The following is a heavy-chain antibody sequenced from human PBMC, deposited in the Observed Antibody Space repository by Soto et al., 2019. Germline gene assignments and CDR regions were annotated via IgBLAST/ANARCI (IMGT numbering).Heavy chain of an antibody. CDR3: AHTMYNWGSGYFDY. Sequence: QITLKESGPTLVKPTQTLTMTCTFSGFSLSTSGVGVAWIRQPPGKALEWLALIYWDDDKRYSPSLKSRLTITKDTSKHQVVVTMTNMGPVDTATYYFAHTMYNWGSGYFDYWGQGTLVTVSS. CDR1: GFSLSTSGVG. V-gene: IGHV2-5*02. CDR2: IYWDDDK. D-gene: IGHD1-20*01. J-gene: IGHJ4*02.